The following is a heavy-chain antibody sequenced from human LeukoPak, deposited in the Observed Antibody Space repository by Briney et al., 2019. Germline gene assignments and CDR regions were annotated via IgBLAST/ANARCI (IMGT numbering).Heavy chain of an antibody. D-gene: IGHD5-18*01. V-gene: IGHV3-23*01. J-gene: IGHJ4*02. Sequence: GGSLRLSCAASGFTFSSCAMTWVRQVPGKGLEWVSGISGSGGATYYADSVKGRFTISRDNSKNTLYLEMSSLRAEDTAVYYCAKGSGYSYGWSDYWGQGTLVTVSS. CDR1: GFTFSSCA. CDR3: AKGSGYSYGWSDY. CDR2: ISGSGGAT.